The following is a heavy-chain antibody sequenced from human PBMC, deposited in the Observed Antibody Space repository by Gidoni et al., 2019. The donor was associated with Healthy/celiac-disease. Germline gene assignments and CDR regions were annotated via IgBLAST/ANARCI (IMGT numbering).Heavy chain of an antibody. J-gene: IGHJ5*02. D-gene: IGHD6-13*01. Sequence: QVQLQQWGAGLLKPSETLSLTCAVYGGSFSGYYWSWIRQPPGKGLEWIGEINHSGSTNYNPSPKSRVTISVDTSKNQFSLKLSSVTAADTAVYYCAREPGIAARGWFDPWGQGTLVTVSS. CDR1: GGSFSGYY. V-gene: IGHV4-34*01. CDR3: AREPGIAARGWFDP. CDR2: INHSGST.